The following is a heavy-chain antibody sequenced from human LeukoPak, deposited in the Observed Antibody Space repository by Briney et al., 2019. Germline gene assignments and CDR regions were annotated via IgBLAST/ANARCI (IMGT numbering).Heavy chain of an antibody. Sequence: SETLSLTCTVSGGSISSYYWSWIRQPAGKGLEWIGRIYTSGSTNYNPSLKSRVTMSVDTSKNRFSLKLSSVTAADTAVYYCARGTTYYYDNWFDPWGQGTLVTVSS. D-gene: IGHD3-22*01. J-gene: IGHJ5*02. V-gene: IGHV4-4*07. CDR3: ARGTTYYYDNWFDP. CDR1: GGSISSYY. CDR2: IYTSGST.